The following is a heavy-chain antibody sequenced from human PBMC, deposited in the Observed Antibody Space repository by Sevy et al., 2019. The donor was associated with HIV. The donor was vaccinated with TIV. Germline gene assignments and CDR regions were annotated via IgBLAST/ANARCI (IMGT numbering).Heavy chain of an antibody. D-gene: IGHD6-19*01. V-gene: IGHV1-69*13. CDR3: ARGSYSSGWYTSVNNWFDP. J-gene: IGHJ5*02. Sequence: ASVKVSCKASGGTFSSYAISWVRQAPGQGLEWMGGIIPIFGTANYAQMFQGRVTITADESTSTAYMELSSLRSEDTAVYYCARGSYSSGWYTSVNNWFDPWGQGTLVTVSS. CDR2: IIPIFGTA. CDR1: GGTFSSYA.